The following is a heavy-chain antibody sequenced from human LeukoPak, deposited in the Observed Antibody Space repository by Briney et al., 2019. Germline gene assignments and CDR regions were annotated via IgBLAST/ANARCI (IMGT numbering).Heavy chain of an antibody. Sequence: ASVKVSCKASGYTFTGYYMHWVRQAPGQGLEWMGWINPNSGGTNYAQKFQGRVTMTRDTSISTAYMELSRLRSDDTAVYYCARDESGGSGRSYNWFDPWGQGTLVTVSS. CDR1: GYTFTGYY. D-gene: IGHD6-19*01. CDR2: INPNSGGT. V-gene: IGHV1-2*02. J-gene: IGHJ5*02. CDR3: ARDESGGSGRSYNWFDP.